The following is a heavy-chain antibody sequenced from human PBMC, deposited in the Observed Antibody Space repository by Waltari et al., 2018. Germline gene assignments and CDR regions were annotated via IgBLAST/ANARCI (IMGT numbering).Heavy chain of an antibody. CDR3: AREEDIVVVVAARYFDY. D-gene: IGHD2-15*01. V-gene: IGHV1-2*02. J-gene: IGHJ4*02. CDR2: INPNSGGT. Sequence: QVQLVQSGAEVKKPGASVKVSCKASGYTFTGYYMHWVRQAPGQGLEWMGWINPNSGGTNYAQKFQGRVTMTRDTSISTAYMELSRLRSDDTAVYYCAREEDIVVVVAARYFDYWGQGTLVTVSS. CDR1: GYTFTGYY.